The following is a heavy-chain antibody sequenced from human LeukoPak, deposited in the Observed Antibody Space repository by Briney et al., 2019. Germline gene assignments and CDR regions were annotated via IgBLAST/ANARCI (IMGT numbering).Heavy chain of an antibody. J-gene: IGHJ4*02. V-gene: IGHV3-30-3*01. CDR2: MSYDGSDT. CDR3: ARAPTPGYYDSSGYYWGPDY. Sequence: GGSLRLSCAASGFTFSSYTMHWVRQAPGKGLEWVAAMSYDGSDTYYADSVKGRFTISRDNSKNTLYLQMNSLRSEDTAVYYCARAPTPGYYDSSGYYWGPDYWGQGTLVTVSS. CDR1: GFTFSSYT. D-gene: IGHD3-22*01.